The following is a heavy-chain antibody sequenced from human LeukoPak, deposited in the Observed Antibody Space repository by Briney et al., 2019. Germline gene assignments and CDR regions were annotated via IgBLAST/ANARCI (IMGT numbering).Heavy chain of an antibody. J-gene: IGHJ4*02. CDR2: IYGSGST. D-gene: IGHD6-13*01. Sequence: KPSETLSLTCAVYGGSFSGYYWSWIRQPAGKGLEWIGRIYGSGSTNYNPSLKSRVTMSVDTSKHQFSLKLSSVTAADTAMYYCARDPPASSSTHSGSWSFDYWGQGTLVTVSS. V-gene: IGHV4-4*07. CDR3: ARDPPASSSTHSGSWSFDY. CDR1: GGSFSGYY.